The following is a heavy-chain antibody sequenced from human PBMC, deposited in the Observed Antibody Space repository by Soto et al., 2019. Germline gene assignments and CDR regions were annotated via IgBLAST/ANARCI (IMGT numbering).Heavy chain of an antibody. CDR2: IWHDGINE. CDR1: GFTFSDYA. Sequence: QERLVESGGGVVQPGRSLRLSCAVSGFTFSDYAMHWVRQAPGKGLEWVALIWHDGINEFYADSVKGRFTISRDISNNTLYLQMYSLRPEDTAVYYCTQSRGDAYIGGLGLEQWGQGTLVTVSS. D-gene: IGHD3-10*01. CDR3: TQSRGDAYIGGLGLEQ. J-gene: IGHJ4*02. V-gene: IGHV3-33*03.